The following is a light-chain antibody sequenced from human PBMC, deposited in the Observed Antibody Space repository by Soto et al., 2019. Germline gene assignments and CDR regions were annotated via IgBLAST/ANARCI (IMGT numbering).Light chain of an antibody. CDR2: EVN. V-gene: IGLV2-8*01. J-gene: IGLJ1*01. CDR1: SSGVGGYNY. Sequence: QSAVTQPPSASGSPGQSVAISCTGTSSGVGGYNYVSWYQQHPGKAPKLMIYEVNKRPSGVPDRFSGSKSGNTASLTVSGLQAEDEADYYCSSYAGSSNVFGTGTKLTVL. CDR3: SSYAGSSNV.